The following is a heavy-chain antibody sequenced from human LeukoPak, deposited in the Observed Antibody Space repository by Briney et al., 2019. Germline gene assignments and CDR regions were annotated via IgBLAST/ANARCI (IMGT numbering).Heavy chain of an antibody. Sequence: GGSLRLSCAASGFTLRSYWMHWVRQAPGKGLVWVARIHPDGSSRSYADSVKGRFTISRDNAKNTLFLQMNSLRAEDTALYYCPRATVTRHYFYFDLWGRGTLAIVSS. V-gene: IGHV3-74*01. CDR3: PRATVTRHYFYFDL. CDR1: GFTLRSYW. D-gene: IGHD4-17*01. CDR2: IHPDGSSR. J-gene: IGHJ2*01.